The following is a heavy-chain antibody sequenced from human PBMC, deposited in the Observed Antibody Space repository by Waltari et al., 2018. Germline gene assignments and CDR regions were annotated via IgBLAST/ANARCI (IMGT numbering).Heavy chain of an antibody. CDR3: ARVRITMVRGVRHDAFDI. V-gene: IGHV4-59*01. CDR2: IYYSGST. J-gene: IGHJ3*02. Sequence: QVQLQESGPGLVKPSETLSLTCTVSGGSISSYYWSWIRQPPGKGLEWIWYIYYSGSTNYNPSLKSRVTISVDTSKNQFSLKLSSVTAADTAVYYCARVRITMVRGVRHDAFDIWGQGTMVTVSS. CDR1: GGSISSYY. D-gene: IGHD3-10*01.